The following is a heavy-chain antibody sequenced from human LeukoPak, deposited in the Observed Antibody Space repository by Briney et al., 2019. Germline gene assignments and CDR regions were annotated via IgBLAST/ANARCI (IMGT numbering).Heavy chain of an antibody. CDR3: ARKTSQRVLRFLEWLFVMDV. J-gene: IGHJ6*02. Sequence: SETLSLTCAVYGGSFSGYYWSWIRQPPGKGLEWIGEINHSGSTNYNPSLKSRVTISVDTSKNQFSLKLSSVTAADTAVYYCARKTSQRVLRFLEWLFVMDVWGQGTTVTVSS. CDR2: INHSGST. D-gene: IGHD3-3*01. CDR1: GGSFSGYY. V-gene: IGHV4-34*01.